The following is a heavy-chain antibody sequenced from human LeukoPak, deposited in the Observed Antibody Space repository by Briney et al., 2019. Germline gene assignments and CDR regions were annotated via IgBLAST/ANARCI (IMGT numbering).Heavy chain of an antibody. D-gene: IGHD3-22*01. V-gene: IGHV3-15*01. Sequence: PGGSLRLSCAASGFSFSNAWMNWVRQAPGKGLEWVGRIKPKTDGGTIDYAAPVKGGFSISRDDSKNTLSLQMNSLQIEDTAVYYCTTGVRDSNGYYNFDYWGQGTLVTVSS. CDR3: TTGVRDSNGYYNFDY. CDR2: IKPKTDGGTI. CDR1: GFSFSNAW. J-gene: IGHJ4*02.